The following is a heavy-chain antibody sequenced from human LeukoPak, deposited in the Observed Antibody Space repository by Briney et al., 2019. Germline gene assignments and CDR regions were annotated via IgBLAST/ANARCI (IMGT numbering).Heavy chain of an antibody. CDR1: GYSFTSYW. J-gene: IGHJ5*02. CDR2: IYPGDSDI. Sequence: VESLKISCKGSGYSFTSYWIGWVRQMPGKGLEWMGIIYPGDSDIRYSPSFQGQVTISADKSISTAYLQWSSLKASDTAMYYCARRGTSGFNWFDPWGQGTLVTVSS. V-gene: IGHV5-51*01. D-gene: IGHD6-19*01. CDR3: ARRGTSGFNWFDP.